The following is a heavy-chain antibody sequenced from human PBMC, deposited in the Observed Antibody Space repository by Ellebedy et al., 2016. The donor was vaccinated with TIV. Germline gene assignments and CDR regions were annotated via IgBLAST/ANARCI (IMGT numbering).Heavy chain of an antibody. J-gene: IGHJ6*02. V-gene: IGHV1-18*04. CDR3: ARGCSTTTCSGDYSYAMAV. Sequence: AASVKVSCKASGYTFTSYGISWVRQASGQGLEWLGWISAYNGDTNHAQKFQGRVTMTRDTSISTAYMELSRLRSDDTAVYYCARGCSTTTCSGDYSYAMAVWGQGTTVTVSS. D-gene: IGHD2-2*01. CDR2: ISAYNGDT. CDR1: GYTFTSYG.